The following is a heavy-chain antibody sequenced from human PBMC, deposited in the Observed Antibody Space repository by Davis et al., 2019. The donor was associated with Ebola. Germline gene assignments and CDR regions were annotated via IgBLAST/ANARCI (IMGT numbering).Heavy chain of an antibody. CDR2: ISSTSTYT. D-gene: IGHD6-19*01. V-gene: IGHV3-21*01. Sequence: GGSLRLSCAASGFIFSSYTMNWVRQAPGKGLEWVSSISSTSTYTHYTDSMKGRFTITRDNAKNSLYLQMNSLRAEDTAVYYCARGRGSGWYNDYWGQGTLVTVSS. CDR1: GFIFSSYT. CDR3: ARGRGSGWYNDY. J-gene: IGHJ4*02.